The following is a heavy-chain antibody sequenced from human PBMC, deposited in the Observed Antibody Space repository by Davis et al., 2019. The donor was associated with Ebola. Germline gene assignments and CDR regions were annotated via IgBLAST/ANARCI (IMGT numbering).Heavy chain of an antibody. J-gene: IGHJ4*02. CDR2: ISYDGSNK. D-gene: IGHD3-10*01. V-gene: IGHV3-30*03. Sequence: PGGSLRLSCAASGFTFSSYGMHWVRQAPGKGLEWVAVISYDGSNKYYADSVKGRFTISRDNSKNTLYLQMNSLRAEDTAVYYCARDVSVERTFDYWGQGTLVTVSS. CDR1: GFTFSSYG. CDR3: ARDVSVERTFDY.